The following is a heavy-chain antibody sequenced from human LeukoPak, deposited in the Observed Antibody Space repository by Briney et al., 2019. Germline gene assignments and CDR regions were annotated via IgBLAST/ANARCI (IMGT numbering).Heavy chain of an antibody. J-gene: IGHJ4*01. CDR1: GFTFTDYS. CDR2: IRQDGSEK. Sequence: LSGGSLRLSCEVSGFTFTDYSMNWVRQAPGKGPEWVASIRQDGSEKTYVDSVKGRFTISRDNTKNSLSLQLNGLRAEDTAVYYCARDGTAAGLYFDLWGQGTLVTVSS. D-gene: IGHD6-13*01. CDR3: ARDGTAAGLYFDL. V-gene: IGHV3-7*01.